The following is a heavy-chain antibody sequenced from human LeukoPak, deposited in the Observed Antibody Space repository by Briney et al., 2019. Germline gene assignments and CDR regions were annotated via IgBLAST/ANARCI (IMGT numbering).Heavy chain of an antibody. CDR3: ANSPYGGSGPYFDY. D-gene: IGHD3-16*01. Sequence: GGSLGLSCAASGFTFRNYAMNWVRQAPGKGLEWVSGISGSGGSTYYADSVKGRFTISRDNSKNTLFLQMNSLRAEDTAVYYCANSPYGGSGPYFDYWGQGTLVTVSS. CDR1: GFTFRNYA. V-gene: IGHV3-23*01. J-gene: IGHJ4*02. CDR2: ISGSGGST.